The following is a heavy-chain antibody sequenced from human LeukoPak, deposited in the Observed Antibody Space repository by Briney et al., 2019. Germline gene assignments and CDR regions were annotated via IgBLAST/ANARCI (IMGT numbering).Heavy chain of an antibody. Sequence: SETLSLTCAVYGGSFSGYYWSWIRQPPGKGLEWIGEINLSGSTNYNPSLKSRVTISVDTSKNQFSLKLSSVTAADTAVYYCARGAYYDFWSGCSAYYYYYGMDVWGQGTTVTVSS. CDR2: INLSGST. CDR1: GGSFSGYY. CDR3: ARGAYYDFWSGCSAYYYYYGMDV. V-gene: IGHV4-34*01. J-gene: IGHJ6*02. D-gene: IGHD3-3*01.